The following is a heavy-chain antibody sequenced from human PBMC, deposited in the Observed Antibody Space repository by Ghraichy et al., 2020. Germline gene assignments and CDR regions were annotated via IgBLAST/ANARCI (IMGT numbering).Heavy chain of an antibody. Sequence: ASVKVSCKASGYTFTDYKIHWVRQAPGQGLEWMGWINPKTGDTNSALKFQGRVTMTRDASINTAYMELRRVTYDDTATYYCARGRGSGTDYWGQGTLVIVSS. CDR2: INPKTGDT. V-gene: IGHV1-2*02. CDR1: GYTFTDYK. D-gene: IGHD3-10*01. CDR3: ARGRGSGTDY. J-gene: IGHJ4*02.